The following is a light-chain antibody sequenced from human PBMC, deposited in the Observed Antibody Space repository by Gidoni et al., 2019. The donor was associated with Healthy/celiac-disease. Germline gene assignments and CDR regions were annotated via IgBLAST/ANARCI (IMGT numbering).Light chain of an antibody. CDR3: QQYNNWPPFT. Sequence: EIVMTQSPATLSVSPGERATLSCRASQSVSSNLAWYQQKPGQAPRLLIYGASTMATCIPARFSGSGSGTEFTLTISSLQSEDFAVYYCQQYNNWPPFTFGPGTQVDI. J-gene: IGKJ3*01. V-gene: IGKV3-15*01. CDR1: QSVSSN. CDR2: GAS.